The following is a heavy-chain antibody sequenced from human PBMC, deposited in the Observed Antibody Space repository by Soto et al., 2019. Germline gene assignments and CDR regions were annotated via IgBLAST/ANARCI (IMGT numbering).Heavy chain of an antibody. CDR3: SRDSGWFGEFYYYYNGMDV. CDR2: IFYSGTT. Sequence: LCGGSISSGNYYWTWIRQPPGKGLEWIGYIFYSGTTYYNPSLKSRVTISVDTSKNQFSLKLSSVTAADTAVYYCSRDSGWFGEFYYYYNGMDVWGQGTTVTVSS. J-gene: IGHJ6*02. D-gene: IGHD3-10*01. V-gene: IGHV4-30-4*01. CDR1: GGSISSGNYY.